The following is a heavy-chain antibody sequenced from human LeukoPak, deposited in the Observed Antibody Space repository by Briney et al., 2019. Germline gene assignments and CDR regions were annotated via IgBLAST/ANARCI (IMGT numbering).Heavy chain of an antibody. J-gene: IGHJ4*02. CDR3: ARDATYSEGATYYDRLDY. CDR1: GFTFSSYW. V-gene: IGHV3-7*04. D-gene: IGHD3-22*01. CDR2: INRDGTTK. Sequence: GGSLRLSCAASGFTFSSYWMTWVRQAPGKGLEWVANINRDGTTKNYVDSVQGRFTVSRDNAQSSLYLQMSSLRAEDTAVYFCARDATYSEGATYYDRLDYWGQGAQVTVSS.